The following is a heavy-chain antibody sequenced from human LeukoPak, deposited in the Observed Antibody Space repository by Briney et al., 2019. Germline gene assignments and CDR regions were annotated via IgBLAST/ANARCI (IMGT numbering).Heavy chain of an antibody. CDR1: GFTFSSYW. Sequence: GGSLRLSCAASGFTFSSYWMHWVRQAPGKGLVWVSRINSDGSSTSYADSVKGRFTTSRDNAKNTLYLQMNSLRAEDTAVYYCARLSYYYGSGSYYNTYWFDPWGQGTLVTVSS. CDR2: INSDGSST. CDR3: ARLSYYYGSGSYYNTYWFDP. D-gene: IGHD3-10*01. J-gene: IGHJ5*02. V-gene: IGHV3-74*01.